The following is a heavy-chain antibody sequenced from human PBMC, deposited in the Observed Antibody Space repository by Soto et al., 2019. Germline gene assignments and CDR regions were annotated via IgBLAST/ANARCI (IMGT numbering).Heavy chain of an antibody. Sequence: QVHLQESGPGLVKPSETLSLTCTVSGGSIGGYYWNWIRQPPGKGLEWLGYIYFSGSTHYNPSLKTRLTISLDTSKKHSSLNLRSVTPADTAVYYCARQEAVAGTPFDSWGQGTLVSVSS. CDR2: IYFSGST. CDR1: GGSIGGYY. V-gene: IGHV4-59*01. J-gene: IGHJ4*02. CDR3: ARQEAVAGTPFDS. D-gene: IGHD6-19*01.